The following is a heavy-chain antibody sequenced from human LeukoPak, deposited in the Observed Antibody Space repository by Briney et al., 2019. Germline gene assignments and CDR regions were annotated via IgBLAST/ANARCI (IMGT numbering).Heavy chain of an antibody. Sequence: GRSLRLSCEASGFTFSDYILDWVRQDPGKGLEWVGRIRRERQSYSTEYAASVKGRFSSSRDDSKNSLFLDMNSLKTEDTSVYHCSRDGGASDESAFDVWGRGTMVTVSS. CDR2: IRRERQSYST. D-gene: IGHD3-16*01. V-gene: IGHV3-72*01. CDR3: SRDGGASDESAFDV. J-gene: IGHJ3*01. CDR1: GFTFSDYI.